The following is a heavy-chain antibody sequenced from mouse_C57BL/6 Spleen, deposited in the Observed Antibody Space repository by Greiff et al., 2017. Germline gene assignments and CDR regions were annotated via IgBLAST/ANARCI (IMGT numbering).Heavy chain of an antibody. J-gene: IGHJ3*01. CDR3: ARGGDYDGFAY. CDR1: GFNIKNTY. CDR2: IDPANGNT. D-gene: IGHD2-4*01. Sequence: VQLQQSVAELVRPGASVKLSCTASGFNIKNTYMHWVKQRPEQGLEWIGRIDPANGNTKYAPKFQGKATLTADKSSSTAYLQLSRLTSEDSAVYFCARGGDYDGFAYWGQGTLVTVSA. V-gene: IGHV14-3*01.